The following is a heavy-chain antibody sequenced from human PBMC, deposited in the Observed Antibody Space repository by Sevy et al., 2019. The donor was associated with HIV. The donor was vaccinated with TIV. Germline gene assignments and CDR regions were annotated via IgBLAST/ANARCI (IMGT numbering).Heavy chain of an antibody. D-gene: IGHD5-18*01. Sequence: GGSLRLSCAASGFTFSSYAMHWVRQAPGKGLEYVSAISSNGGSTYYANSVKGRFTISRDNSKNTLYLQMGSLRAEDMAVYYCASDRYSFLYYYYMDVWGKGTTVTVSS. V-gene: IGHV3-64*01. CDR2: ISSNGGST. CDR3: ASDRYSFLYYYYMDV. CDR1: GFTFSSYA. J-gene: IGHJ6*03.